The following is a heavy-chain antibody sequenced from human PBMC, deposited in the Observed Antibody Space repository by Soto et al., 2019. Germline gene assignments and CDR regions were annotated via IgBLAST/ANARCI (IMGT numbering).Heavy chain of an antibody. CDR3: ARADYGDYYYYYCMDV. D-gene: IGHD4-17*01. CDR1: GGSISSYY. CDR2: IYYSGST. J-gene: IGHJ6*02. Sequence: SETLSLTCTVSGGSISSYYWSWIRQPPGKGLEWIGYIYYSGSTNYNPSLKSRVTISVDTSKNQFSLKLSSVTAADTAVYYCARADYGDYYYYYCMDVWGQGTTVTVSS. V-gene: IGHV4-59*01.